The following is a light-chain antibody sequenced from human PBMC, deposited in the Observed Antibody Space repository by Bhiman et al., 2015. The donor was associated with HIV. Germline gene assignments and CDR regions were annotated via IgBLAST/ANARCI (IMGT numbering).Light chain of an antibody. CDR2: EVD. CDR3: CAYTDTITRV. Sequence: QSALTQTASVSGSPGQSITISCTGTRSDIGSYHLVSWYQQYPGIAPTLLIYEVDKRPSGVSSRFSGSKSGNTASLTISGLQADDEADYYCCAYTDTITRVFGTGTKVTVL. V-gene: IGLV2-14*02. CDR1: RSDIGSYHL. J-gene: IGLJ1*01.